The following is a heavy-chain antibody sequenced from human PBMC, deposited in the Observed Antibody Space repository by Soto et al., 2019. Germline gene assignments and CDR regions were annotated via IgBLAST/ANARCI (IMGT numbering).Heavy chain of an antibody. CDR1: GFTFSTYA. CDR2: ITGSGGRT. D-gene: IGHD2-21*02. Sequence: GGSLRLSCAASGFTFSTYAMSWVRQAPGKGLEWVSAITGSGGRTDYADSVKGRFAISRDNSKNTLYLQMNSLRAEDTAVYYCAKDGLPYCGGDCYHYFEYWGQGTLVPVSS. J-gene: IGHJ4*02. CDR3: AKDGLPYCGGDCYHYFEY. V-gene: IGHV3-23*01.